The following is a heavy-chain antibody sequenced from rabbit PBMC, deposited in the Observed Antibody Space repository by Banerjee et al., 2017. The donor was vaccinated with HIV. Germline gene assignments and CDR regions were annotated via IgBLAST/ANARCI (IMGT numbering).Heavy chain of an antibody. V-gene: IGHV1S40*01. Sequence: QSLEESGGDLVKPGASLTLTCTASGFSFSSSYYMCWVRQAPGKGLEWIGCIYTGSGTTYYASWAKGRFTISKTSSTTVTLQVTSLTAADTATYFCARSDRTDKYVDNGMELWGLGTLVTVS. CDR2: IYTGSGTT. J-gene: IGHJ6*01. CDR3: ARSDRTDKYVDNGMEL. CDR1: GFSFSSSYY.